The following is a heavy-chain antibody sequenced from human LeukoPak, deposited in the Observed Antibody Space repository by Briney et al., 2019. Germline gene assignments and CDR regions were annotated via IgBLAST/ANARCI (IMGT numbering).Heavy chain of an antibody. V-gene: IGHV4-4*07. CDR1: GGSISSYY. CDR3: ARGRHYYYDSSGYRI. D-gene: IGHD3-22*01. CDR2: IYTSGST. Sequence: SETLSLTCTVSGGSISSYYWSWIRQPAGKGLEWIGRIYTSGSTNYNPSLKSRVTISVDKSKNQFSLKLSSVTAADTAVYYCARGRHYYYDSSGYRIWGQGTMVTVSS. J-gene: IGHJ3*02.